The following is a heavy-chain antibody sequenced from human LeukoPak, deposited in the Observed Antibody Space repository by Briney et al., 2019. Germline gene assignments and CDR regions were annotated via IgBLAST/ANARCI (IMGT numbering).Heavy chain of an antibody. CDR1: GYTFTSYA. CDR2: ISAYNGNT. CDR3: AREASASSAGHFDY. Sequence: ASVKVSCKASGYTFTSYAMHWVRQAPGQRLEWMGWISAYNGNTNYAQKLQGRVTMTTDTSTSTAYMELRSLRSDDTAVYYCAREASASSAGHFDYWGQGTLVTVSS. J-gene: IGHJ4*02. D-gene: IGHD6-13*01. V-gene: IGHV1-18*01.